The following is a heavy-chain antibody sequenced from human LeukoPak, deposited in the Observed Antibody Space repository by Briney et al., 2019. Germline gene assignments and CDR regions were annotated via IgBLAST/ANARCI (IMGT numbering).Heavy chain of an antibody. CDR3: ATPAAGPGAEYSQY. Sequence: ETLSLTCTVSGHSIINSYYWGWIRQPPGKGLEWVSSIDYSSKYIYTADSVKGRFTTSRDNAKNSLDLQMNSLKAEDTAVYYCATPAAGPGAEYSQYWGQGTLVIVSS. CDR1: GHSIINSYY. J-gene: IGHJ1*01. D-gene: IGHD6-13*01. CDR2: IDYSSKYI. V-gene: IGHV3-21*01.